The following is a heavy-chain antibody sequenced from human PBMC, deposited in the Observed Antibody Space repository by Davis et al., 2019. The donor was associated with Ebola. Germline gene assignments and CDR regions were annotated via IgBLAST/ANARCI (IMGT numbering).Heavy chain of an antibody. D-gene: IGHD3-10*01. Sequence: AASVKVSCKASGYTFTGYDINWVRQATGQGLEWMGWINPNSGNTGYAQKFQGRVTMTRNTSISTAYMELSSLRSEDTAVYYCARGPELLWFEESNKALDYWGQGTLVTVSS. CDR2: INPNSGNT. J-gene: IGHJ4*02. CDR1: GYTFTGYD. V-gene: IGHV1-8*01. CDR3: ARGPELLWFEESNKALDY.